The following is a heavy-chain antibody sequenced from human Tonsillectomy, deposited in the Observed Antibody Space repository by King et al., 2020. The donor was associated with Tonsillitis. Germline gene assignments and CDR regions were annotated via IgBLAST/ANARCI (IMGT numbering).Heavy chain of an antibody. J-gene: IGHJ4*02. Sequence: EVQLVESGAEVKKPGESLRISCRGSGYSFTNYWITWVRQMPGKGLEWIGRIAPRDSYTNYSPSFQGHVTISSDKSISTAYLQWSSLKASDTAMYYCAILRYFDPLDYWGQGTLVTVSS. CDR3: AILRYFDPLDY. D-gene: IGHD3-9*01. CDR1: GYSFTNYW. V-gene: IGHV5-10-1*03. CDR2: IAPRDSYT.